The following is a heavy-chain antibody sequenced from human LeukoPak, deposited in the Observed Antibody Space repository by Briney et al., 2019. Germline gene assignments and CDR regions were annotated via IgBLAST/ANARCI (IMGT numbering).Heavy chain of an antibody. CDR2: ISAYNGNT. CDR1: GYTFTSYG. CDR3: ARDQVQLERRGLRRYGWFDP. Sequence: ASVKVSCKASGYTFTSYGISWVRQAPGQGLEWMGWISAYNGNTNYAQKLQGRVTMTTDTSTSTAYMELRSLRSDYTAVYYCARDQVQLERRGLRRYGWFDPWGQGTLVTVSS. V-gene: IGHV1-18*01. J-gene: IGHJ5*02. D-gene: IGHD1-1*01.